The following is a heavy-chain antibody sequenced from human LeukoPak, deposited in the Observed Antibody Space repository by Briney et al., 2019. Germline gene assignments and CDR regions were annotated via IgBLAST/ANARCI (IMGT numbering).Heavy chain of an antibody. V-gene: IGHV4-34*01. CDR2: INHSGST. Sequence: PSETLSLTCAVYGGSFSGYYWSWIRQPPGKGLEWIGEINHSGSTNYNPSLKSRVTISVDTSKNQFPLKLSSVTAADTAVYYCAREAHYYGSGSYRGAVGYWGQGTLVTVSS. CDR3: AREAHYYGSGSYRGAVGY. CDR1: GGSFSGYY. D-gene: IGHD3-10*01. J-gene: IGHJ4*02.